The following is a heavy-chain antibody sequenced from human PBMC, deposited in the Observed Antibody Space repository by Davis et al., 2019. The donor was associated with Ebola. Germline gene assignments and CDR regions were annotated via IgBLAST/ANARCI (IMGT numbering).Heavy chain of an antibody. CDR1: GGSISSYY. CDR2: IYTSGST. J-gene: IGHJ6*03. CDR3: ARERWPRYCSSTSCWGLYYYYYMDV. D-gene: IGHD2-2*01. V-gene: IGHV4-4*07. Sequence: PSETLSLTCTVSGGSISSYYWSWPRQPAGKGLEWIGRIYTSGSTNYNPSLKSRVTMSVDTSKNQFSLKLSSVTAADTAVYYCARERWPRYCSSTSCWGLYYYYYMDVWGKGTTVTVSS.